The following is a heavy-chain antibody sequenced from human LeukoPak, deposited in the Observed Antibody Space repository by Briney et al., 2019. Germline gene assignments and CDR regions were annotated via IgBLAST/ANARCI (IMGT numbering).Heavy chain of an antibody. V-gene: IGHV4-30-2*01. Sequence: SQTLSLTCAVSGGSISSGGYSWSWIRQPPGKGLEWIGYIYHSGSTYYNPSLKSRVTISVDTSKNQFSLKLSSVTAADTAVYYCARRLAVDIVVVPANGGSADYYGMDVWGQGTTVTVSS. J-gene: IGHJ6*02. D-gene: IGHD2-2*01. CDR3: ARRLAVDIVVVPANGGSADYYGMDV. CDR1: GGSISSGGYS. CDR2: IYHSGST.